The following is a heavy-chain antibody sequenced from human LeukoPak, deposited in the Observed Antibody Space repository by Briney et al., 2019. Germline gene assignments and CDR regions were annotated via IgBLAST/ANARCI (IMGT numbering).Heavy chain of an antibody. CDR2: ISAYNGNT. J-gene: IGHJ4*02. Sequence: ASVKVSCKASGYTFTSYGISWVRQAPGQALGWRGWISAYNGNTNYAQKLQGRVTMTTDTSTSTAYMELRSLRSDDTAVYYCARARSYYYDSSDLDYWGQGTLVTVSS. CDR3: ARARSYYYDSSDLDY. CDR1: GYTFTSYG. D-gene: IGHD3-22*01. V-gene: IGHV1-18*01.